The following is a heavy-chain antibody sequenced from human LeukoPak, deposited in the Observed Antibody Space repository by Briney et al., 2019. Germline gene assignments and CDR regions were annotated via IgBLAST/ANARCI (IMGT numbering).Heavy chain of an antibody. J-gene: IGHJ4*02. CDR2: INAGNGNT. Sequence: ASVKVSCKASGYTFTSYAMHWVRQAPGQRLEWMGWINAGNGNTKYSQKFQGRVTITRDTSASTAYMEPSSLRSEDTAVYYCARSITMVRGVNTHFDYWGQGTLVTVSS. V-gene: IGHV1-3*01. CDR1: GYTFTSYA. CDR3: ARSITMVRGVNTHFDY. D-gene: IGHD3-10*01.